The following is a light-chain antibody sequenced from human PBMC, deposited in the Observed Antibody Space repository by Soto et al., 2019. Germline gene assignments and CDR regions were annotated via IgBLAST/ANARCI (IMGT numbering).Light chain of an antibody. J-gene: IGLJ1*01. CDR3: QSYDSSLSGSDV. Sequence: QSVLTQPPSVSGAPGQRVTISCTGSSSNIGAGYDVHWYQRLPGTAPKVLIYGNNNRPSGVPVRFSGSKSGTSAALAITGLQAEDEDDDDCQSYDSSLSGSDVFGAGTKVTVL. CDR2: GNN. V-gene: IGLV1-40*01. CDR1: SSNIGAGYD.